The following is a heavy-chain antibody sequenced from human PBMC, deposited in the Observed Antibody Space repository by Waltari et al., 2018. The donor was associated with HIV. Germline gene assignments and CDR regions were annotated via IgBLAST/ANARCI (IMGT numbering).Heavy chain of an antibody. D-gene: IGHD3-22*01. CDR1: GFTFSSYS. J-gene: IGHJ4*02. CDR3: ARDRYYYDSSGYPPFDY. V-gene: IGHV3-48*02. Sequence: EVQLVESGGGLVQPGGSLRLSCAASGFTFSSYSMHWVRQAPGKGLEWVSYISSSSSTIYYADSVKGRFTISRDNAKNSLYLQMNSLRDEDTAVYYCARDRYYYDSSGYPPFDYWGQGTLVTVSS. CDR2: ISSSSSTI.